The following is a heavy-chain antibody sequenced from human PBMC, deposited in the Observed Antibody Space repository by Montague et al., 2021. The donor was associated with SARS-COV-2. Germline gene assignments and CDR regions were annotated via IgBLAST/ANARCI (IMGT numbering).Heavy chain of an antibody. D-gene: IGHD6-19*01. CDR2: IYYSGST. CDR3: ARYFWQWLSVGENFDY. CDR1: GGSISSSSYY. J-gene: IGHJ4*02. Sequence: SDTLSLTCTVSGGSISSSSYYWGWIRQPPGKGLEWIGSIYYSGSTYYNPSLKSRVTISVDTSKNQFSLKLSSVTAADTAVYYCARYFWQWLSVGENFDYWGQGTLVTVSS. V-gene: IGHV4-39*01.